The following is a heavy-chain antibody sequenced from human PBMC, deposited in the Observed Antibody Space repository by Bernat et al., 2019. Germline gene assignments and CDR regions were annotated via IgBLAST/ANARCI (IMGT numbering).Heavy chain of an antibody. D-gene: IGHD6-13*01. V-gene: IGHV3-23*01. CDR2: ISSGGGST. J-gene: IGHJ4*02. CDR3: ARRVSGSWPLDY. Sequence: EVQLLESGGGLVQPGGSLGLSCAVSGFTFNSYAMSWVRQAPGKGLEWVSAISSGGGSTYYADSVKGRFTISRDNSKNTLYLQINSLRAEDTAVYYCARRVSGSWPLDYWGQGTLVTVSS. CDR1: GFTFNSYA.